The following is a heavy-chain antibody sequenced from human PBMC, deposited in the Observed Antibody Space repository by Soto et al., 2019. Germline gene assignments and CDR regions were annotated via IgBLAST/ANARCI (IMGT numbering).Heavy chain of an antibody. CDR1: GFTFGIYS. CDR3: ARGDRFSCRGDRCLSVGLFLS. D-gene: IGHD2-15*01. Sequence: EVQLVESGGGLVQRGGSLRLSCAASGFTFGIYSMNWVRQAPGKGLEWISYINGSSCTMYYADSVKGRFIISRDNADNSLYMQMNRLRDAATAVYYSARGDRFSCRGDRCLSVGLFLSWGKGTLVTVPS. J-gene: IGHJ5*02. CDR2: INGSSCTM. V-gene: IGHV3-48*02.